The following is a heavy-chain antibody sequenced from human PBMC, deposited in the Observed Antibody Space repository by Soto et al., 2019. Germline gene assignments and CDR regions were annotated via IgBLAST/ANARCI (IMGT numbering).Heavy chain of an antibody. Sequence: QVQLVQSGAEVKKPGSSVKVSCKASGGTFSSYAISWLRQAHGQGLEWMGGISPIPGTANYAQKFQGRVTITADESTSTAYMELSSLRSEDTAVYYCARSQGSSTSLEIYYYYYYGMDVWGQGTTVAVSS. D-gene: IGHD2-2*01. J-gene: IGHJ6*02. CDR1: GGTFSSYA. CDR3: ARSQGSSTSLEIYYYYYYGMDV. V-gene: IGHV1-69*01. CDR2: ISPIPGTA.